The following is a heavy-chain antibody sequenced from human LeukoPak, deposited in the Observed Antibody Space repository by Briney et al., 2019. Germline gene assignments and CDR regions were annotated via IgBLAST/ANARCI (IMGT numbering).Heavy chain of an antibody. CDR1: GGTFSSYA. J-gene: IGHJ5*02. V-gene: IGHV1-69*05. CDR2: IIPIFGTA. Sequence: ASVKVSCKASGGTFSSYAISWVRQAPGQGLEWMGGIIPIFGTANYAQKFQGRVTMTTDTSTSTANIELRSLRSDDTAVYYCARDESYDLKKENWFDPWGQGTLVTVSS. CDR3: ARDESYDLKKENWFDP. D-gene: IGHD3-3*01.